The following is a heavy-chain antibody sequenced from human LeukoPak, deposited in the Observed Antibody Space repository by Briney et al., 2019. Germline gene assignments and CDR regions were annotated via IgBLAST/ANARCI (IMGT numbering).Heavy chain of an antibody. J-gene: IGHJ5*02. CDR3: ARECMIVQQGVWFDP. Sequence: SETLSLTCAVYGGSFSGYYWSWIRQPPGKGLEWIGEINHSGSTNYNPSLKSRVTISVDTSKNQFSLKLSSVTAADTAVYYCARECMIVQQGVWFDPWGQGTLVTVSS. CDR1: GGSFSGYY. D-gene: IGHD3-22*01. V-gene: IGHV4-34*01. CDR2: INHSGST.